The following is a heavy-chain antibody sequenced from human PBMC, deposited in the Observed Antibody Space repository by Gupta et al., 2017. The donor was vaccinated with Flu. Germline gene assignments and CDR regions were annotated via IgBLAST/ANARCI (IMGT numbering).Heavy chain of an antibody. D-gene: IGHD5-24*01. CDR1: GFTFSTYA. V-gene: IGHV3-23*01. J-gene: IGHJ4*02. Sequence: EVQLLESGGGLVQPGGSLRLSCAASGFTFSTYAMHWVRQAPGKGLEWVSIIGAAGAYTYYADSVKGRFSISRDNSNSTVFLHLNSLRVEDTAVFYCAKDGDGYSFDYWGQGTLVTVSS. CDR2: IGAAGAYT. CDR3: AKDGDGYSFDY.